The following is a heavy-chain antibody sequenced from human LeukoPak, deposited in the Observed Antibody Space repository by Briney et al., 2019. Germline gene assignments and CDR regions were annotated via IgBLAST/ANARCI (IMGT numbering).Heavy chain of an antibody. D-gene: IGHD5-18*01. CDR2: IYPGDSDT. CDR3: ARDGYSYGYGLDY. V-gene: IGHV5-51*01. Sequence: GESLKISCKGSGYSFTSYWIGWVRQMPGKGLEWMGIIYPGDSDTRYSPSFQGQVTISADKSISTAYLQWSSLKASDTAMYYRARDGYSYGYGLDYWGQGTLVTVSS. J-gene: IGHJ4*02. CDR1: GYSFTSYW.